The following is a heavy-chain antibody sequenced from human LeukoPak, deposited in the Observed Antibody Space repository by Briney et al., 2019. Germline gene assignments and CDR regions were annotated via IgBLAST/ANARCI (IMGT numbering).Heavy chain of an antibody. J-gene: IGHJ3*02. CDR1: GFTFSSYE. Sequence: QPGGSLRLSCAASGFTFSSYEMNWVRQAPGKGLEWVALIWYDGTNKYYGDSVKGRFTISRDNSKNTLYLQMNSLRAEDTAVYYCARGRFGELSVATFDIWGQGTMVTVSS. V-gene: IGHV3-33*08. CDR3: ARGRFGELSVATFDI. CDR2: IWYDGTNK. D-gene: IGHD3-10*01.